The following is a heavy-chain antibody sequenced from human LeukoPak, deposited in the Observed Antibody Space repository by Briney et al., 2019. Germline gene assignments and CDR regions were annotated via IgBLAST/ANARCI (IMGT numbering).Heavy chain of an antibody. CDR1: GYTFTSHH. D-gene: IGHD6-13*01. Sequence: SVKVSCKASGYTFTSHHMHLVRQAPGQGLEWMGRIIPILGIANYAQKFQGRVTITADKSTSTAYLELSSLRSEDTAVYYCARDRGPIAAASNWFDPWGQGTLVTVSS. J-gene: IGHJ5*02. V-gene: IGHV1-69*04. CDR2: IIPILGIA. CDR3: ARDRGPIAAASNWFDP.